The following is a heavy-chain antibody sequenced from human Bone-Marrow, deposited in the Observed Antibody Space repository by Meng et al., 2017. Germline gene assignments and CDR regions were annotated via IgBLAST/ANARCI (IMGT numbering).Heavy chain of an antibody. Sequence: VQLQQWGAGLLKPSETLSLTCAVYGGSFSGYYWSWIRQPPGKGLEWIGEINHSGSTNYNPSLKSRVTISVDTSKNQFSLKLSSVTAADTAVYYCARDRSTRGGYNYWGQGTLVTVSS. CDR2: INHSGST. D-gene: IGHD3-16*01. V-gene: IGHV4-34*01. J-gene: IGHJ4*02. CDR3: ARDRSTRGGYNY. CDR1: GGSFSGYY.